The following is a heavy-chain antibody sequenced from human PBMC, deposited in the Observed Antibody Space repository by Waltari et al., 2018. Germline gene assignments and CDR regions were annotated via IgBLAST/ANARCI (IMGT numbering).Heavy chain of an antibody. V-gene: IGHV4-39*07. CDR1: GGSISSSSYY. CDR3: ARGYSNYFGRIDY. CDR2: IYYSGST. J-gene: IGHJ4*02. D-gene: IGHD4-4*01. Sequence: QLQLQESGPGLVKPSETLSLTCTVSGGSISSSSYYWGWIRQPPGKGLEWIGSIYYSGSTYYNPPLKSRVTISVDPSKNQFALKLSSVTAADTAVYYCARGYSNYFGRIDYWGQGTLVTVSS.